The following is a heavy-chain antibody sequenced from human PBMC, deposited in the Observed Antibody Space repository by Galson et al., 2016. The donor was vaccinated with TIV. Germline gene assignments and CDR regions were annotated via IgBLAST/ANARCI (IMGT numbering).Heavy chain of an antibody. CDR1: GGSISSYY. CDR2: IYSSGST. V-gene: IGHV4-4*07. D-gene: IGHD6-19*01. CDR3: ARQSLAVAGAPFDP. Sequence: SETLSLTCTVSGGSISSYYWSWIRQPAGKGLEWIGRIYSSGSTKYNTSLKSRVTMSVDTSKNQFSLNLKSVPAADTAVYYCARQSLAVAGAPFDPWGQGTLVTVSS. J-gene: IGHJ5*02.